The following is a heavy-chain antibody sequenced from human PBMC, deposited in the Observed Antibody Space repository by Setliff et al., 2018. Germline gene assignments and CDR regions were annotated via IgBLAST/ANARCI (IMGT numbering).Heavy chain of an antibody. J-gene: IGHJ6*02. V-gene: IGHV4-61*08. CDR2: IYYSGST. D-gene: IGHD6-13*01. CDR3: ARDEGSSYLYGMDV. CDR1: GFSLSTSGVG. Sequence: SGPTLVNPTQTLTLTCTFSGFSLSTSGVGVGWIRQPPGKGLEWSGYIYYSGSTNYNPSLKSRVTISVDTSKNQFSLKLSSVTAADTAVYYCARDEGSSYLYGMDVWGQGTTVTVSS.